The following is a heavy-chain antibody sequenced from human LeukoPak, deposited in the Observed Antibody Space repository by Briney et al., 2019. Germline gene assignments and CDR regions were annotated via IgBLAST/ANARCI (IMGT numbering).Heavy chain of an antibody. Sequence: GGSLRLSCAASGFTFSSAWMSWVRQAPGKGLEWVGRIKSKTDGGTTDYAAPVKGRFTISRDDSKNTLYLQMNSLKTEDTAVYYCTTDAHIVVVVAATGIDPWGQGTLVTVSS. D-gene: IGHD2-15*01. CDR3: TTDAHIVVVVAATGIDP. CDR2: IKSKTDGGTT. J-gene: IGHJ5*02. V-gene: IGHV3-15*01. CDR1: GFTFSSAW.